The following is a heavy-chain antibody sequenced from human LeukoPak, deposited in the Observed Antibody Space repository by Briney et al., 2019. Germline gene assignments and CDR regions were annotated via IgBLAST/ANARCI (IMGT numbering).Heavy chain of an antibody. CDR2: ISYDGSNK. CDR1: GFTFSSYG. D-gene: IGHD6-19*01. V-gene: IGHV3-30*18. Sequence: PGRSLRLSCAASGFTFSSYGMHWVRQAPGKGLEWVAVISYDGSNKYYADSVKGRFTISRDNSKNTLYLQMNSLRAEDTAVYYCAKDWDIAVAGGDYFDYWGQGTLVTVSS. J-gene: IGHJ4*02. CDR3: AKDWDIAVAGGDYFDY.